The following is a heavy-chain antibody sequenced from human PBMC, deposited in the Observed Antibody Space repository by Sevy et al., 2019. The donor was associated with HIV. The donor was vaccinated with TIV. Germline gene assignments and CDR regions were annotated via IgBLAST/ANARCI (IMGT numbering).Heavy chain of an antibody. D-gene: IGHD3-22*01. Sequence: GGSLRLSCAASGFTFSGSAMHWVRQASGKGLEWVGRIRSKGNSYATPYAASVKGRFTITRDDSKNTAYLQMNSRKTEATAVYYCTRPDYYDSSGSSDWGQGTLVTVSS. CDR3: TRPDYYDSSGSSD. V-gene: IGHV3-73*01. J-gene: IGHJ4*02. CDR2: IRSKGNSYAT. CDR1: GFTFSGSA.